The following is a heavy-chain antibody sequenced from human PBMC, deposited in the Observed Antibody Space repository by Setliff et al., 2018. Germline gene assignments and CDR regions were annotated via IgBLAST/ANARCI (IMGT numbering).Heavy chain of an antibody. CDR2: MNPNSGNT. D-gene: IGHD3-3*01. CDR1: GYTLTSYD. J-gene: IGHJ4*02. CDR3: ARRGLGYDFWSGYYTMYYLDY. V-gene: IGHV1-8*03. Sequence: GASVKVSCKASGYTLTSYDINWVRQATGQGLEWMGWMNPNSGNTGYAQKFQGRVTITRNTSISTAYMELSSLRSEDTAVYYCARRGLGYDFWSGYYTMYYLDYWGQGTLVTVSS.